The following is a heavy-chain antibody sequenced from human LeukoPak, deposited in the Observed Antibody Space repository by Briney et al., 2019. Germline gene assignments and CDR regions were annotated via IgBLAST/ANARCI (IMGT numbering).Heavy chain of an antibody. CDR1: GGSFSGYY. D-gene: IGHD3-3*01. Sequence: PSETLSLTCAVYGGSFSGYYWSWIRQPPGKGLEWIGEINHSGSTNYNPSLKSRVTTSVDTSKNQFSLKLSSVTAADTAVYYRARGTSFWSGHSTYYYYMDVWGKGTTVTVSS. V-gene: IGHV4-34*01. CDR2: INHSGST. J-gene: IGHJ6*03. CDR3: ARGTSFWSGHSTYYYYMDV.